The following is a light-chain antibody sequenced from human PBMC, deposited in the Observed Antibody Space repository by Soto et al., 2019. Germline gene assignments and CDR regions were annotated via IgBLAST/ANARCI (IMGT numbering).Light chain of an antibody. Sequence: DIQMTQSPSTLSASVGDRVTITCRASQSISSWLAWYQQKPGKATKLLIYDASSLESGVPSRFSGSGSGTEFTLTISRLQPDDFATYYCQQYNSYSYTVGQGTKLEIK. V-gene: IGKV1-5*01. CDR3: QQYNSYSYT. J-gene: IGKJ2*01. CDR2: DAS. CDR1: QSISSW.